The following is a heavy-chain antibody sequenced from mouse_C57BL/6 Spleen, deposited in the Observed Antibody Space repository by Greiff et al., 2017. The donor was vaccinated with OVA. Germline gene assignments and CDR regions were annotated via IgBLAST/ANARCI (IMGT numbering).Heavy chain of an antibody. J-gene: IGHJ4*01. V-gene: IGHV5-9-1*02. Sequence: EVMLVESGEGLVKPGGSLKLSCAASGFTFSSYAMSWVRQTPEKRLEWVAYISSGGDYIYYADTVKGRFTISRDNARNTLYLQMSSLKSEDTAMYYCTRDEYYGSSPYAMDYWGQGTSVTVSS. CDR3: TRDEYYGSSPYAMDY. D-gene: IGHD1-1*01. CDR2: ISSGGDYI. CDR1: GFTFSSYA.